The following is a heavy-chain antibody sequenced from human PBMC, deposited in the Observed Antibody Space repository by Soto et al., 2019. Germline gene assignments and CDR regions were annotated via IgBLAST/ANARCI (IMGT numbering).Heavy chain of an antibody. CDR2: IYYSGNT. CDR1: GVSISSDDYY. Sequence: QVQLHESGPGLVKPSQTLSLTCTVSGVSISSDDYYWSWIRQPPGKGLEWIGYIYYSGNTYYNPSLKSRLTISVDTFKHQFSLNLSSVTAADTAMYYCVRDWATPYYYGMDVWGQGTTVTVSS. V-gene: IGHV4-30-4*01. CDR3: VRDWATPYYYGMDV. J-gene: IGHJ6*02. D-gene: IGHD5-12*01.